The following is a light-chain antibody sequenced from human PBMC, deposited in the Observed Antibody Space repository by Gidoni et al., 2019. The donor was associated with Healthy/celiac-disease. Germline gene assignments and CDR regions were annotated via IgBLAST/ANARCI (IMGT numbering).Light chain of an antibody. Sequence: ATLSCRASQSVSSNLAWYQQKPGQAPRLLIYGASTRATGIPARFSGSGSGTEFTLTISSLQSEDFAVYFCQQYNNWPLYTFGQXTKLEIK. CDR3: QQYNNWPLYT. CDR2: GAS. V-gene: IGKV3-15*01. J-gene: IGKJ2*01. CDR1: QSVSSN.